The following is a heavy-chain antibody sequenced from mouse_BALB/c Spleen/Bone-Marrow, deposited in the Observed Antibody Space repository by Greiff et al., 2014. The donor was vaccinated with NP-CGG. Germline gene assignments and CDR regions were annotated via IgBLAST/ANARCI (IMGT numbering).Heavy chain of an antibody. CDR1: GYIFTSYW. CDR3: TRGEWLLRFAY. Sequence: KQSGSELVRPGASVKLSCKASGYIFTSYWMHWVKQRPGQGLEWIGNIYPGSGSTNYDEKFKSKATLTVDTSSSTAYMQLSSLTFEDSAVYYCTRGEWLLRFAYWGQGTLVTVSA. V-gene: IGHV1S22*01. J-gene: IGHJ3*01. CDR2: IYPGSGST. D-gene: IGHD2-3*01.